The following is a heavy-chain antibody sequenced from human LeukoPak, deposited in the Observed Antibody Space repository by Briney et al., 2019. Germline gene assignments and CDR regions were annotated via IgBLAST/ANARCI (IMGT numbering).Heavy chain of an antibody. CDR1: GGSFSGYY. D-gene: IGHD3-10*01. CDR3: ARSVRGAMSGYYYYMDV. J-gene: IGHJ6*03. CDR2: INHSGST. Sequence: SETLSLTCAVYGGSFSGYYWSWIRQPPGKGLEWIGEINHSGSTNYNPSLKSRVTISVDTSKNQFPLKLSSVTAADTAVYYCARSVRGAMSGYYYYMDVWGKGTTVTISS. V-gene: IGHV4-34*01.